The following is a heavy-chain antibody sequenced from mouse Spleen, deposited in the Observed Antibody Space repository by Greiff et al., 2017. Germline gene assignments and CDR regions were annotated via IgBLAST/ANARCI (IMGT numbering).Heavy chain of an antibody. CDR3: ASLNYEDAMDY. J-gene: IGHJ4*01. Sequence: EVKLMESGGGLVKPGGSLKLSCAASGFTFSDYYMYWVRQTPEKRLEWVATISDGGSYTYYPDSVKGRFTISRDNAKNNLYLQMSSLKSEDTAMYYCASLNYEDAMDYWGQGTSVTVSS. CDR1: GFTFSDYY. D-gene: IGHD2-1*01. CDR2: ISDGGSYT. V-gene: IGHV5-4*02.